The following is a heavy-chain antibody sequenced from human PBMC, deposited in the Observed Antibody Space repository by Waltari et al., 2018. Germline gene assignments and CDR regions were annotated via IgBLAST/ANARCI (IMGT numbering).Heavy chain of an antibody. V-gene: IGHV3-23*03. CDR2: IYSGGST. J-gene: IGHJ4*02. Sequence: SCAASGFTFSSYAMSWVRQAPGKGLEWVSVIYSGGSTYYADSVKGRFTISRDNSKNTLYLQMNSLRAEDTAVYYCAKPGSAKIAARALYYFDYWGQGTLVTVSS. CDR1: GFTFSSYA. D-gene: IGHD6-6*01. CDR3: AKPGSAKIAARALYYFDY.